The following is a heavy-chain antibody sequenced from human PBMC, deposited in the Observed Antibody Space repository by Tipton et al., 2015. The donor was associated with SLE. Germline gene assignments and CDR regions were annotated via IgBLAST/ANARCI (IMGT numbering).Heavy chain of an antibody. V-gene: IGHV3-7*05. D-gene: IGHD3-10*01. CDR2: INQDASEM. J-gene: IGHJ3*02. CDR3: ARVRHYGSGSPWTFDI. CDR1: GFPFSSYW. Sequence: SLRLSCGASGFPFSSYWMSWVRQAPGKGLEWAANINQDASEMYYVDSVKGRFTVSRDNARKSLYLQMNSLGVEDTAVYYCARVRHYGSGSPWTFDIWGQGTMVTVSS.